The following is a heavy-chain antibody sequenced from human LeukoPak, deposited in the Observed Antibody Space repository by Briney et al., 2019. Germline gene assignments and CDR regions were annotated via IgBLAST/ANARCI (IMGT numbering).Heavy chain of an antibody. D-gene: IGHD4-17*01. J-gene: IGHJ4*02. CDR2: INDAGSHI. CDR1: GFMLSGSA. V-gene: IGHV3-21*01. CDR3: ARDPAHYLRYGYFDY. Sequence: KTGGSLRLSCAASGFMLSGSAMNWVRQAPGKGLEWVSSINDAGSHIYYTDSVKGRFTISRDNAKNSLYLQVNSLRAEDSALYYCARDPAHYLRYGYFDYWGQGTLVTVSS.